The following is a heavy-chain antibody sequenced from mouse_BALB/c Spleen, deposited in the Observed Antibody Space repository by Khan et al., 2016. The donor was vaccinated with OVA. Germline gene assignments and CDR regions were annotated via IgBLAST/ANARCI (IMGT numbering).Heavy chain of an antibody. CDR3: ARSGYGSLGY. J-gene: IGHJ2*01. Sequence: VQLQESGPVLVKPGASVKMSCKASGYTFTDYIINWVRQRTGQGLEWIGQIYPGSGSTYYNEKFKGKATLTADKAYHTAYMQLRSLTSADSAVYFCARSGYGSLGYWGQGTTLTVSS. CDR2: IYPGSGST. D-gene: IGHD1-1*01. V-gene: IGHV1-77*01. CDR1: GYTFTDYI.